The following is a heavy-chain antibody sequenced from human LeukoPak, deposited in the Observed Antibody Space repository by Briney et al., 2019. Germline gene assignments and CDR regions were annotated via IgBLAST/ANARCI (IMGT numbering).Heavy chain of an antibody. D-gene: IGHD6-13*01. J-gene: IGHJ4*02. V-gene: IGHV3-74*03. CDR1: EFTFSSYW. Sequence: GGSLRLSCVAAEFTFSSYWMHWVRRAPGKGLVWVSRIDSGGSRTKYADSVKGRFTISRDNAENTLYLQLNSLRADDTAVYYCVRDRTAAAGDFDYWDQGTLVTVSS. CDR2: IDSGGSRT. CDR3: VRDRTAAAGDFDY.